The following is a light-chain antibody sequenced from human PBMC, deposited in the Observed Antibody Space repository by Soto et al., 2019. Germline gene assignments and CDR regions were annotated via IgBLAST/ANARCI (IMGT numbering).Light chain of an antibody. CDR3: MHGTHWPPYT. V-gene: IGKV2-30*01. Sequence: DVVMTQSPLSLPVTLGQPASISCRSSQSLVYSDGNTYLNWFQQRPGQSPCRLIYQDSNRDSGVPDRFSGSGSGTDFTLEISRVEAEDVGVYYCMHGTHWPPYTFGQGTKLEIK. CDR2: QDS. CDR1: QSLVYSDGNTY. J-gene: IGKJ2*01.